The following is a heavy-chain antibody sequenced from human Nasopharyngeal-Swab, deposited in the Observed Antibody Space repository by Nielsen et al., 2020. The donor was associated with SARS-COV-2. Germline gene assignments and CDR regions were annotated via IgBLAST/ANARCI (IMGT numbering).Heavy chain of an antibody. D-gene: IGHD3-10*01. Sequence: ASVKVSCKVSGYTLTELSMHWVRQAPGKGLEWMGGFDPEHGETFYAQKFQGRVTMTEDTSTDKAYMELSSLGSEDTAVYYCARGEYGSGFYYYGMDVWGQGTTVTVSS. V-gene: IGHV1-24*01. J-gene: IGHJ6*02. CDR2: FDPEHGET. CDR3: ARGEYGSGFYYYGMDV. CDR1: GYTLTELS.